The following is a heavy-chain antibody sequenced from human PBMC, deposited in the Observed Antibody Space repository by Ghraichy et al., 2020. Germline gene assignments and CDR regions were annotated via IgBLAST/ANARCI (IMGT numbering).Heavy chain of an antibody. D-gene: IGHD6-19*01. CDR1: GYTFTGYY. CDR2: INPNSGGT. V-gene: IGHV1-2*02. CDR3: ASSEQWLVGTYYYGMDV. Sequence: ASVKVSYKASGYTFTGYYMHWVRQAPGQGLEWMGWINPNSGGTNYAQKFQGRVTMTRDTSISTAYMELSRLRSDDTAVYYCASSEQWLVGTYYYGMDVWGQGTTVTVSS. J-gene: IGHJ6*02.